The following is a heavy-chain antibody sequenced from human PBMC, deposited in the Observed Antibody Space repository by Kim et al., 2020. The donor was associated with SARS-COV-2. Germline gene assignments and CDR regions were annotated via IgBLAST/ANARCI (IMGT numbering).Heavy chain of an antibody. CDR1: GGTFSSYA. CDR3: ATGYSSSWSRFYYFDY. D-gene: IGHD6-13*01. Sequence: SVKVSCKASGGTFSSYAISWVRQAPGQGLEWMGGIIPIFGTANYAQKFQGRVTITADESTSTAYMELSSLRSEDTAVYYCATGYSSSWSRFYYFDYWGQGTLVTVSS. J-gene: IGHJ4*02. CDR2: IIPIFGTA. V-gene: IGHV1-69*13.